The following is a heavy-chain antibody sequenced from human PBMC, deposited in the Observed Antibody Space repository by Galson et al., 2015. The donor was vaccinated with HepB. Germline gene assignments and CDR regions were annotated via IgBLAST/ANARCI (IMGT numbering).Heavy chain of an antibody. CDR1: GFTFSSYG. CDR2: IWYDGSNK. D-gene: IGHD3-3*01. J-gene: IGHJ6*03. Sequence: SLRLSCAASGFTFSSYGMHWVRQAPGKGLEWVAVIWYDGSNKYYADSVKGRFTISRDNSKNTLYLQMNSLRAEDTAVYYCARDFHYDFWSATYYMDVWGKGTTVTVSS. CDR3: ARDFHYDFWSATYYMDV. V-gene: IGHV3-33*01.